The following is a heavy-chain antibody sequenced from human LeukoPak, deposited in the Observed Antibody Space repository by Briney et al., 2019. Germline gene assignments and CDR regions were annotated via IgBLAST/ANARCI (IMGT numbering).Heavy chain of an antibody. Sequence: ASVKVSCKAPGYTFTGYYMHWVRQAPGQGLEWMGRINPNSGGTNYAQKFQGRVTMTRDTSISTAYMELSRLRSDDTAVYYCARGYCSGGSCYFAGDRNWFDPWGQGTLVTVSS. V-gene: IGHV1-2*06. CDR2: INPNSGGT. J-gene: IGHJ5*02. D-gene: IGHD2-15*01. CDR1: GYTFTGYY. CDR3: ARGYCSGGSCYFAGDRNWFDP.